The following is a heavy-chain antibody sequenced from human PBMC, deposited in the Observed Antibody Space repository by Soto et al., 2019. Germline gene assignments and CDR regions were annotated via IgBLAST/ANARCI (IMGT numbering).Heavy chain of an antibody. CDR3: ARDLTMRLRCDY. CDR2: ISSSSSYI. J-gene: IGHJ4*02. D-gene: IGHD4-17*01. Sequence: GGSLRLSCAASGFTFSSYSMNWVRQAPGKGLEWVSSISSSSSYIYYADSVKGRFTISRDNAKNSLYLQMNSLRAEDTAVYYCARDLTMRLRCDYWGQGTLVTVSS. CDR1: GFTFSSYS. V-gene: IGHV3-21*01.